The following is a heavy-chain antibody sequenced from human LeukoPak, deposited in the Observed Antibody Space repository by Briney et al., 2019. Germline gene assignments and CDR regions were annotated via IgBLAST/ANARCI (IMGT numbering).Heavy chain of an antibody. D-gene: IGHD4/OR15-4a*01. V-gene: IGHV4-38-2*02. CDR2: IHYSGTS. J-gene: IGHJ4*02. CDR1: RFSISNGYY. Sequence: SETLSPTCTVSRFSISNGYYWGWTRQPPGKGLEGIGNIHYSGTSSYTPSLKLQVTISVATYEIQFSQKLTSVTAADTAVYYCARVGALHGALDSWGQGTLVTVSS. CDR3: ARVGALHGALDS.